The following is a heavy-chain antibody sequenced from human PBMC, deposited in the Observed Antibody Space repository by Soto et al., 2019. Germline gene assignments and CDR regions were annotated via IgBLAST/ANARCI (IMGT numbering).Heavy chain of an antibody. CDR2: IYYSGST. CDR1: GGSISSSSYF. V-gene: IGHV4-39*01. J-gene: IGHJ4*01. D-gene: IGHD4-4*01. Sequence: PLETLSLTCSVSGGSISSSSYFWGWIRQPPGKGLEWIGSIYYSGSTYYNPSLKSRVTVSVDTSKNQFSLKLSSVTAADTAVYYFARHSGEMATVRTYFDYWRHRTLVPVSP. CDR3: ARHSGEMATVRTYFDY.